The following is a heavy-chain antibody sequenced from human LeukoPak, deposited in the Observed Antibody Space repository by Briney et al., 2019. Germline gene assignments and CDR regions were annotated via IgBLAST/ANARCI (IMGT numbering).Heavy chain of an antibody. D-gene: IGHD1-26*01. CDR1: GFTFNNYA. J-gene: IGHJ6*03. CDR3: AKNRGAGSHYYYHMNV. V-gene: IGHV3-23*01. CDR2: ISGSGGGT. Sequence: GGSLRLSCLVSGFTFNNYAMSWVRQAAGKGLEWVSLISGSGGGTYYADSVKGRFTISRDNSKNTLYLQLNSLRVEDTAVYYCAKNRGAGSHYYYHMNVWGKGTTVTVSS.